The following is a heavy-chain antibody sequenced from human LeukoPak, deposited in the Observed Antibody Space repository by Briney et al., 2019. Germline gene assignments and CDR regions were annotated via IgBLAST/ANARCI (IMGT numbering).Heavy chain of an antibody. V-gene: IGHV1-8*01. CDR3: ARGRILRYFDWSSYYYCYGMDV. CDR1: GYTFTSYD. J-gene: IGHJ6*02. Sequence: ASVKVSCKASGYTFTSYDINWVRQATGQGLEWMGWMNPNSGNTGYAQKFQGRVTMTRNTSISTAYMELSSLRSEDTAVYYCARGRILRYFDWSSYYYCYGMDVWGQGTTVTVSS. D-gene: IGHD3-9*01. CDR2: MNPNSGNT.